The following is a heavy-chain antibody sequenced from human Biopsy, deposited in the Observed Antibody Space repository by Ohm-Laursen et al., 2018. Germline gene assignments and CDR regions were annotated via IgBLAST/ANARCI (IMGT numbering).Heavy chain of an antibody. Sequence: VSSVKVSCKASAYTFTGYHVHWARHAPGQGLEWMGWINAKTGDTNYAQKFQGRGTMTRDTSISTAYVDLSSLRSDDTAVYYCTRGGYYYDSLAYYYWFDPWGQGTLVTVSS. CDR1: AYTFTGYH. CDR3: TRGGYYYDSLAYYYWFDP. V-gene: IGHV1-2*02. CDR2: INAKTGDT. D-gene: IGHD3-22*01. J-gene: IGHJ5*02.